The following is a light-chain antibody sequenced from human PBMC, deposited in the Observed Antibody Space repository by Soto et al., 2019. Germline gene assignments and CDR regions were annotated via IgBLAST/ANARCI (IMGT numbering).Light chain of an antibody. CDR1: SSDVGSYNL. Sequence: QSALTQPASVSGSPGQSITISCTGISSDVGSYNLVSWYQQHPGKAPKLMIYEVSKRPSGVSNRFSGSKSGITASLTISGLQAEDEADYYCCSYAGSRTYVFGTGTKVTVL. J-gene: IGLJ1*01. CDR2: EVS. CDR3: CSYAGSRTYV. V-gene: IGLV2-23*02.